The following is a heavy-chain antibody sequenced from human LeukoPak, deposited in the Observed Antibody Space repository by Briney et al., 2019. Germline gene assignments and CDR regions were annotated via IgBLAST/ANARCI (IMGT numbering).Heavy chain of an antibody. CDR3: ARAMYDYYGSGSYYGNWFDP. Sequence: SETLSLTCTVSGGSISSSSYYWGWIRQPPGKGLEWIGSIYYSGSTYYNPSLKSRVTISVDTSKNQFSLKLSSVTAADTAVYYCARAMYDYYGSGSYYGNWFDPWGQGTLVTVSS. J-gene: IGHJ5*02. CDR1: GGSISSSSYY. V-gene: IGHV4-39*07. CDR2: IYYSGST. D-gene: IGHD3-10*01.